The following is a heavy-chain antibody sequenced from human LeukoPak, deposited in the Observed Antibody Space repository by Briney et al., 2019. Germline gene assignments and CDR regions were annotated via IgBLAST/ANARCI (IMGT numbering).Heavy chain of an antibody. V-gene: IGHV1-69*04. D-gene: IGHD2-2*03. CDR3: ARDNGYCSSTSCYGNYYYGMDV. J-gene: IGHJ6*02. CDR1: GGTFSSYA. CDR2: IIPILGIA. Sequence: SVKVSCKASGGTFSSYAISWVRPAPGQGLEWMGRIIPILGIANYAQKFQGRVTITADKSTSTAYMELSSLRSEDTAVYYCARDNGYCSSTSCYGNYYYGMDVWGQGTTVSVSS.